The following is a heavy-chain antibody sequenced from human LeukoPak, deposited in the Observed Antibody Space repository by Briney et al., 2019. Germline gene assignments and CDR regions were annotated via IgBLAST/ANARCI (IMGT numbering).Heavy chain of an antibody. CDR1: GGSISSSSCY. V-gene: IGHV4-39*07. J-gene: IGHJ6*03. CDR3: ATLPNYHYYKMDV. Sequence: KPSETLSLTCTVSGGSISSSSCYWGWIRQPPGKGLEWIGSIYYSGSTYYNPSLKSRVTISVDMSKNQFSLKLSSVTAADTAVYYCATLPNYHYYKMDVWGKGTTVTVSS. CDR2: IYYSGST.